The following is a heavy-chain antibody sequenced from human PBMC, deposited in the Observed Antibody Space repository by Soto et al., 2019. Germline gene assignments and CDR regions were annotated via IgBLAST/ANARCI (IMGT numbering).Heavy chain of an antibody. CDR2: IYPGDSDT. D-gene: IGHD3-10*01. Sequence: GESLKISCKGSGYSFTSYWIGWVRQMPGKGLEWMGIIYPGDSDTRYSPSFQGQVTISVDTSKNQFSLKLSSVTAADTAVYYCARGKRELLWFGEFGYYYYMDVWGKGTTVTVSS. J-gene: IGHJ6*03. V-gene: IGHV5-51*01. CDR3: ARGKRELLWFGEFGYYYYMDV. CDR1: GYSFTSYW.